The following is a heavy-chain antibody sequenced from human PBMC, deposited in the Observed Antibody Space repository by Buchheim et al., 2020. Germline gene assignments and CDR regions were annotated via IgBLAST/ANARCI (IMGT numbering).Heavy chain of an antibody. Sequence: QVQLQESGPGLVKPSQTLSLTCTVSGGSISSGGYYWSWIRQHPGKGLEWIGYIYSSGSTYYNPSLKSRVTISVDTSKNKLSLKLSSVTAADTAVYYCARDSMATTRSYWYFDLWGRGTL. CDR2: IYSSGST. D-gene: IGHD5-24*01. CDR3: ARDSMATTRSYWYFDL. CDR1: GGSISSGGYY. V-gene: IGHV4-31*03. J-gene: IGHJ2*01.